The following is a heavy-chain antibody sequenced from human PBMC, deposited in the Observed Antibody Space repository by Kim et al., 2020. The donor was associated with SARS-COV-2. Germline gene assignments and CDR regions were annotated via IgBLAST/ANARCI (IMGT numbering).Heavy chain of an antibody. Sequence: DSVKGRFTIARDNSKNTLYLQMNSLRAEDTAVYYCARVRSLGATTYYFDYWGQGTLVTVYS. J-gene: IGHJ4*02. CDR3: ARVRSLGATTYYFDY. V-gene: IGHV3-30*01. D-gene: IGHD1-26*01.